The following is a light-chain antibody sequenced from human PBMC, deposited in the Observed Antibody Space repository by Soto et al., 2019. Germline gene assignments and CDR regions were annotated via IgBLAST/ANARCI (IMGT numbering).Light chain of an antibody. CDR3: QPYSNWPQIT. V-gene: IGKV3-15*01. CDR1: QSVSIH. CDR2: DTS. J-gene: IGKJ5*01. Sequence: ETVMTQSPGTLSVSRGERSTLSCRTSQSVSIHFAWYTQNPGQAPRLLISDTSTRATGIPGRFSGTGSGTEFTLTLSSLHSEHFAVYYCQPYSNWPQITFGQGTRLAIK.